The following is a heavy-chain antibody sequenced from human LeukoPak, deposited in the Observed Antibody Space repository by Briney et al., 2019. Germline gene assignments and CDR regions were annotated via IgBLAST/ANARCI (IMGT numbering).Heavy chain of an antibody. CDR1: GFTVSSNY. D-gene: IGHD3-16*01. CDR2: IYSGGST. Sequence: GGSLRLSCAASGFTVSSNYMSWVRQAPGKGLEWVSVIYSGGSTYYADSVKGRFTISRDNSKNTLYLQMNSLRAEDTAVYYCARESYVGNVDYWGQGTLVTVSS. CDR3: ARESYVGNVDY. J-gene: IGHJ4*02. V-gene: IGHV3-53*01.